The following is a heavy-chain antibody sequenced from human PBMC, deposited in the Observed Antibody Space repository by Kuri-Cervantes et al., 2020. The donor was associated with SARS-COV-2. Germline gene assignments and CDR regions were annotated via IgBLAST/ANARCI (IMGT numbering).Heavy chain of an antibody. J-gene: IGHJ5*02. Sequence: GSLRLSCAFYGESFSGYYWNWIRQSPGKGLEWIGEVNHRGSTNYNPSLKSRVTISVDTSKNQFSLKLSSVTAADTAVYYCARETAWFGDGGFDPWGQGTLVTVSS. CDR1: GESFSGYY. CDR2: VNHRGST. CDR3: ARETAWFGDGGFDP. V-gene: IGHV4-34*01. D-gene: IGHD3-10*01.